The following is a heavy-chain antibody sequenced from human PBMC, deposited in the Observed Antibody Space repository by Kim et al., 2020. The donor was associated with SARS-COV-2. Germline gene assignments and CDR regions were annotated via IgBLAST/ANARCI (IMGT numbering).Heavy chain of an antibody. J-gene: IGHJ6*02. CDR1: GGSISSYY. V-gene: IGHV4-59*01. D-gene: IGHD5-18*01. CDR2: IYYSGST. Sequence: SETLSLTCTVSGGSISSYYWSWIRQPPGKGLEWIGYIYYSGSTNYNPSLKSRVTISVDTSKNQFSLKLSSVTAADTAVYYCARKRVWLAGNYYYYYGMDVWGQGTTVTVSS. CDR3: ARKRVWLAGNYYYYYGMDV.